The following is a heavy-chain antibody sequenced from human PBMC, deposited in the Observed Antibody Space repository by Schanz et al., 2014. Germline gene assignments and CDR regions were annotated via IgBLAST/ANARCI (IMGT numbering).Heavy chain of an antibody. CDR1: GGTFSSYT. CDR3: AKVDRTRYYAMDV. J-gene: IGHJ6*02. CDR2: IIPILDKT. Sequence: QVQLVQSGAAAKKPGSSVKVSCKAPGGTFSSYTINWVRQAPGQGLEWMGRIIPILDKTNYAQKFQGRVTMTADKSTSTVYMEVSGLRSEDTAVYYCAKVDRTRYYAMDVWGQGTTVTVSS. V-gene: IGHV1-69*04. D-gene: IGHD3-9*01.